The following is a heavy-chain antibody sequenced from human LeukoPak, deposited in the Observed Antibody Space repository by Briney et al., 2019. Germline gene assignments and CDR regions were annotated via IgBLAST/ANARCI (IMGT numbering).Heavy chain of an antibody. CDR3: AITMVRGVMGGFDP. Sequence: ASVKVSCKVSGYTLTELSMHWVRQAPGKGLEWMGGFDPEDGETIYAQKFQGRVTMTRDMSTSTVYMELSSLRSEDTAVYYCAITMVRGVMGGFDPWGQGTLVTVSS. J-gene: IGHJ5*02. CDR2: FDPEDGET. CDR1: GYTLTELS. D-gene: IGHD3-10*01. V-gene: IGHV1-24*01.